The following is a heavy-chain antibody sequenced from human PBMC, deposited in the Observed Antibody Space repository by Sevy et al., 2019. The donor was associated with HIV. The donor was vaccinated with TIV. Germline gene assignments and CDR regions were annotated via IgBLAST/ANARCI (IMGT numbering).Heavy chain of an antibody. Sequence: SQTLSLTCVISGDSVSSNTVTWNWIRQSPSRGLEWLGRTYYRSKWFNEYAVSVESRITINPDTSKNQVSLQLSSVTPEDTAVYYCARGVLCSGWINWGQGILVTVSS. CDR3: ARGVLCSGWIN. J-gene: IGHJ4*02. CDR2: TYYRSKWFN. D-gene: IGHD6-19*01. V-gene: IGHV6-1*01. CDR1: GDSVSSNTVT.